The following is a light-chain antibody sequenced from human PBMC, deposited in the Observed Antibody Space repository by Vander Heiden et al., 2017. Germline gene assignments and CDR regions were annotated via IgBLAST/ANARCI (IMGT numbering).Light chain of an antibody. CDR2: EVS. J-gene: IGLJ3*02. V-gene: IGLV2-23*02. Sequence: QSALTQPASVSGSPGQSITISCTGTSSDVGTYNLVSWYQQHPGKAPILMSDEVSKRPSGVSDRFSGSESGTTASPTISGLQAEDEAYYYCSLYASSKTWVFGGGTKLPVL. CDR1: SSDVGTYNL. CDR3: SLYASSKTWV.